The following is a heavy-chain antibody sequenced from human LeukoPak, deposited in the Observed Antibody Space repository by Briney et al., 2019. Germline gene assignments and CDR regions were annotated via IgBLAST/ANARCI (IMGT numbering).Heavy chain of an antibody. Sequence: PGGSLRLSCAASGFTFRTCDMHWVRQVSGEGLEWVATIGTTGDTYYAGSVKGRFTISREDGKNSLFLQMNSLRAGDTAAYYCTRDIAGSGTAMDVWGKGTTVTVSS. V-gene: IGHV3-13*01. J-gene: IGHJ6*03. CDR2: IGTTGDT. D-gene: IGHD2-15*01. CDR1: GFTFRTCD. CDR3: TRDIAGSGTAMDV.